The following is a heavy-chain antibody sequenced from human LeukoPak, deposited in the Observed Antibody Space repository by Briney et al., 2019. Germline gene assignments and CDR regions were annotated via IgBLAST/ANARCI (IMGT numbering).Heavy chain of an antibody. CDR2: ISAGSGTV. J-gene: IGHJ2*01. CDR3: TRDLGLRRMI. V-gene: IGHV3-48*04. Sequence: GGSLRLSCAGSGFSFRRFWMTWVRQTPGGGLEWLSYISAGSGTVFSADSVKGRFSISRDNARESLFLQMNSLRVEDTGVYYCTRDLGLRRMIWGRGTLVIVSP. CDR1: GFSFRRFW.